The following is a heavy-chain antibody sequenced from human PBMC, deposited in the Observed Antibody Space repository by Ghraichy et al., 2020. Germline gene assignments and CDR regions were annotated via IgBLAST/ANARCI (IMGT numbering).Heavy chain of an antibody. CDR3: ARVRGRSYVWYFDL. J-gene: IGHJ2*01. CDR1: GFTFSDHY. Sequence: GSLKVSCAASGFTFSDHYMDWVRQAPGKGLEWVGRTRNKANRYITEYAASVKGRFIISRDDSKDSVYLQMNSLKTEDTAVYYCARVRGRSYVWYFDLWGRGTLVTVSS. D-gene: IGHD1-26*01. CDR2: TRNKANRYIT. V-gene: IGHV3-72*01.